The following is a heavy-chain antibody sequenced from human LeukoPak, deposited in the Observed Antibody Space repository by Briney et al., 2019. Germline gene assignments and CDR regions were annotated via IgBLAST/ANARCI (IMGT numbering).Heavy chain of an antibody. CDR2: ISAYNGNT. J-gene: IGHJ5*02. CDR1: GYTFTSYY. CDR3: ARDEIRWFDP. V-gene: IGHV1-18*01. Sequence: ASVKVSCKTSGYTFTSYYISWVRQAPGQGLEWMAWISAYNGNTKYAQKFQGRVTITADKSTSTAYMELSSLRSEDTAVYYCARDEIRWFDPWGQGTLVTVSS. D-gene: IGHD3-16*01.